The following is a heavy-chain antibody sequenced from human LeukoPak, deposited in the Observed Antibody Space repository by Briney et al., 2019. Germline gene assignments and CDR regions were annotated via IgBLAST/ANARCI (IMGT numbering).Heavy chain of an antibody. CDR1: GGSINSRNYY. D-gene: IGHD3-16*01. CDR2: IYYSGST. V-gene: IGHV4-39*01. CDR3: ARHGALDC. J-gene: IGHJ4*02. Sequence: PSETLSLTCTVSGGSINSRNYYWGWIRQPPGKGLESIGNIYYSGSTYYNPSLESRVTISVDTSKNQFSLKLNSVTAADTAVYYCARHGALDCWGQGTLVTVSS.